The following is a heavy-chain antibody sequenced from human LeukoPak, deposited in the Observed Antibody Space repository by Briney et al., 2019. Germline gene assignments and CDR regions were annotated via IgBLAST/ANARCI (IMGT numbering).Heavy chain of an antibody. V-gene: IGHV3-53*04. CDR3: AISTRGSIFDY. CDR2: IYSGGST. J-gene: IGHJ4*02. Sequence: GGSLRLSCAASGFAVSSNYMSWVRQAPGKGLEWVSVIYSGGSTYYADSVKGRFTISRHNSKNALYLQMNSLRAEDTAVYYCAISTRGSIFDYWGQGTLVTVSS. D-gene: IGHD5/OR15-5a*01. CDR1: GFAVSSNY.